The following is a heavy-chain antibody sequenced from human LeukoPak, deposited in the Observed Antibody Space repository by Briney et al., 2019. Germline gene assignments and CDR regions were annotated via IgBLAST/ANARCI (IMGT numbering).Heavy chain of an antibody. CDR2: IYYSGST. Sequence: SETLSLTCTVSGGSISPYYWSWIRQPPGKGLEWIGSIYYSGSTNYNPSLKSRVTISLDTSKNQFSLKLSSVTAADTAVYYCARAFYPGYYSYMAVWGKGTTVTVSS. J-gene: IGHJ6*03. D-gene: IGHD3-3*02. CDR3: ARAFYPGYYSYMAV. V-gene: IGHV4-59*01. CDR1: GGSISPYY.